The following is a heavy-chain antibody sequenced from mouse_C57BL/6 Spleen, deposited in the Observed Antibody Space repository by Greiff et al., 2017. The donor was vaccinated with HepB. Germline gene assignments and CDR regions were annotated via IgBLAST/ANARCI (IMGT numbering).Heavy chain of an antibody. CDR2: INPGSGGT. CDR1: GYAFTNYL. CDR3: ARVGYSDY. J-gene: IGHJ2*01. Sequence: QVQLKESGAELVRPGTSVKVSCKASGYAFTNYLIEWVKQRPGQGLEWIGVINPGSGGTNYNEKFKGKATLTADKSSSTAYMQLSSLTSEDSAVYFCARVGYSDYWGQGTTLTVSS. V-gene: IGHV1-54*01.